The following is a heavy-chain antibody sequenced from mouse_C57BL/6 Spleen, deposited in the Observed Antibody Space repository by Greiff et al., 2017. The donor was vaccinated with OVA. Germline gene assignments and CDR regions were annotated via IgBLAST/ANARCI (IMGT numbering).Heavy chain of an antibody. V-gene: IGHV1-9*01. CDR2: ILPGSGST. D-gene: IGHD1-1*01. Sequence: VQRVESGAELMKPGASVKLSCKATGYTFTGYWIEWVKQRPGHGLEWIGEILPGSGSTNYNEKFKGKATFTADTSSNTAYMQLSSLTTEDSAIYYCARGPYYGSSYDYAMDYWGQGTSVTVSS. CDR3: ARGPYYGSSYDYAMDY. J-gene: IGHJ4*01. CDR1: GYTFTGYW.